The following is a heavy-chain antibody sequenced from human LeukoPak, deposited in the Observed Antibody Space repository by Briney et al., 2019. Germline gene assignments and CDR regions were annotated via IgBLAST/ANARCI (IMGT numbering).Heavy chain of an antibody. CDR3: ARGSIGDGYFDY. J-gene: IGHJ4*02. D-gene: IGHD3-10*01. CDR1: GGTFSSYA. Sequence: SVKVSCKASGGTFSSYAISWVRQAPGQGLEWKGGIFPIFGTANYAQKFQGRVTITTDESTSTAYMELSSLRSEDTAVYYCARGSIGDGYFDYWGQGTLVTVSS. CDR2: IFPIFGTA. V-gene: IGHV1-69*05.